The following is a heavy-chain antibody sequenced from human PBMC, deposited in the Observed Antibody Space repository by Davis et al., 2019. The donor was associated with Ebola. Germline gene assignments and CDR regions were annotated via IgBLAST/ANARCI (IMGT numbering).Heavy chain of an antibody. J-gene: IGHJ4*02. CDR3: ARDVVIVGGGFNY. CDR1: GFTFSSFW. D-gene: IGHD2/OR15-2a*01. V-gene: IGHV3-7*01. CDR2: IKQDGSDK. Sequence: PGGSLDLSFPAPGFTFSSFWMSWVRKAPGKGLEWVANIKQDGSDKYYVDSVKGRFTISRDNARNSLFLQMNSLRAEDTAVYYCARDVVIVGGGFNYWGQGTLVTVSS.